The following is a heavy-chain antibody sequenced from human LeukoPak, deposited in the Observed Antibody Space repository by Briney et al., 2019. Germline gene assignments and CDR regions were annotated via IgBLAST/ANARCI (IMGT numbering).Heavy chain of an antibody. J-gene: IGHJ4*02. CDR3: VGSGWQVYFDF. V-gene: IGHV3-7*01. CDR2: IKQDGSEK. Sequence: PGGSLRLSCAASGFTFTSFWMTWVRQAPGKGLEWVANIKQDGSEKYYVDSVKGRFTISRDNDKNSVYLQMSSLRAEDTAVYFFVGSGWQVYFDFWGQGTLVTVSS. D-gene: IGHD6-19*01. CDR1: GFTFTSFW.